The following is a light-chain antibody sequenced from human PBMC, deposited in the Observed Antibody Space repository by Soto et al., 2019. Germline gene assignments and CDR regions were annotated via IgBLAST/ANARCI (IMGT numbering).Light chain of an antibody. Sequence: EIVMTQSPATLSVSPGERATLSCRASHDISNKLAWDQQKPGQAPRLLIYGASTWATDLPARFSGSGSGTEFTLTICCLQSEDSALYYCLQYHNLWAVAQGTNVDSK. V-gene: IGKV3-15*01. CDR1: HDISNK. CDR3: LQYHNLWA. CDR2: GAS. J-gene: IGKJ1*01.